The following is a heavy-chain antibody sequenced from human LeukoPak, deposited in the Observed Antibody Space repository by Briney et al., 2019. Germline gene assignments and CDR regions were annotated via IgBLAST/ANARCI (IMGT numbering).Heavy chain of an antibody. V-gene: IGHV4-59*01. CDR1: GGSISSYY. CDR2: IYYSGST. J-gene: IGHJ4*02. D-gene: IGHD3-16*02. Sequence: SETLSLTCTVSGGSISSYYWSWIRQPPGKGLEWIGYIYYSGSTNYNPSLKSRVTISVDTSKNQFSLRLSSVTAADTAVYYCARLRGGGSYRNFDYWGQGTLVTVSS. CDR3: ARLRGGGSYRNFDY.